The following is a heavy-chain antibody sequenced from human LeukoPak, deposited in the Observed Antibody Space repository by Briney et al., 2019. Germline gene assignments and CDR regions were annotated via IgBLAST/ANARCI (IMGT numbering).Heavy chain of an antibody. Sequence: PSETLSLTCTVSGGSISSYYWSRIRQPPGKGLEWIGYIYYSGSTNYNPSLKSRVTISVDTSKNQFSLKLSSVTAADTAVYYCARGPVRAVAGTWGQGTLVTVSS. CDR3: ARGPVRAVAGT. J-gene: IGHJ5*02. V-gene: IGHV4-59*08. D-gene: IGHD6-19*01. CDR2: IYYSGST. CDR1: GGSISSYY.